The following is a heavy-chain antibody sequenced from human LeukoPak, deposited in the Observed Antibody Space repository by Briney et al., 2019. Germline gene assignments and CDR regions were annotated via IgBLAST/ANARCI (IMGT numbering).Heavy chain of an antibody. CDR2: IIPILGIA. CDR3: ASEGTGGRTPPADY. D-gene: IGHD3-16*01. CDR1: GGTFSSYA. Sequence: GASVKVSCKASGGTFSSYAISWVRQAPGQGLEWMGRIIPILGIANYAQKFQGRVTITADKSTSTAYMELSSLRSEDTAVYYCASEGTGGRTPPADYWGQGTLVTVSS. J-gene: IGHJ4*02. V-gene: IGHV1-69*04.